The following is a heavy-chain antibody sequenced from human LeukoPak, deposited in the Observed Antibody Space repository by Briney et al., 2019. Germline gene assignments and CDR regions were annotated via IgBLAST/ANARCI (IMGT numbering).Heavy chain of an antibody. J-gene: IGHJ2*01. CDR2: IKPDGREK. Sequence: GGSLRLSCAASGFTISTYWMVWVRHAPGKGLECVANIKPDGREKNYVDSVKGRFTVSRDNSRNSLFLQMNNLRAEDTAVYYCASGQGWHFDLWGRGTLVTVSS. CDR3: ASGQGWHFDL. V-gene: IGHV3-7*01. CDR1: GFTISTYW.